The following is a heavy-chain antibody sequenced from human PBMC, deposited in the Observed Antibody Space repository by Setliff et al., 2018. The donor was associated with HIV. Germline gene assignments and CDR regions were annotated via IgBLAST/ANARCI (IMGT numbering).Heavy chain of an antibody. J-gene: IGHJ3*02. CDR3: ARTTRYYYDTSGYLYAFDI. Sequence: SGPTLVNPTQTLTLTCTFSGFSFSTGRVRVSWIRQPPGKALEWLARIDWDGDKFYNTSLKTRLTVSKDTSKNQVVLTMTNMDPVDTATYYCARTTRYYYDTSGYLYAFDIWGQGTMVTVSS. CDR1: GFSFSTGRVR. D-gene: IGHD3-22*01. V-gene: IGHV2-70*04. CDR2: IDWDGDK.